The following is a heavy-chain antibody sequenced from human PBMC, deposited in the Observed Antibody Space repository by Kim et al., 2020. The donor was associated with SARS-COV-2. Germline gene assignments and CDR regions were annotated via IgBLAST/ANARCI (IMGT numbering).Heavy chain of an antibody. V-gene: IGHV3-11*05. J-gene: IGHJ6*02. CDR1: GFTFSDYY. Sequence: GGSLRLSCAASGFTFSDYYMSWIRQAPGKGLEWVSYISSSSSYTNYADSVKGRFTISRDNAKNSLYLQMNSLRAEDTAVYYCARVLDSYYYGMDVWGQGTTVTVSS. CDR3: ARVLDSYYYGMDV. CDR2: ISSSSSYT.